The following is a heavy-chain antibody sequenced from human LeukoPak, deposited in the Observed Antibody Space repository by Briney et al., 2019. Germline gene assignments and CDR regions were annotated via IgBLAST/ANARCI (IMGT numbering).Heavy chain of an antibody. CDR1: GFTFSSYA. CDR2: ISYDGSNK. D-gene: IGHD4-23*01. J-gene: IGHJ5*02. V-gene: IGHV3-30*04. CDR3: ARTTVVKGYNWFDP. Sequence: PGGSLRLSCAASGFTFSSYAMHWVRQAPGKGLEWVAVISYDGSNKYYADSVKGRFTISRDNSKNTLYLQMNSLRAEDTAVYYCARTTVVKGYNWFDPWGQGTLVTVSS.